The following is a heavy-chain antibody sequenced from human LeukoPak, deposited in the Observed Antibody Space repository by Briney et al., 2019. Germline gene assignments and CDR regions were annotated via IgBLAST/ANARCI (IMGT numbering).Heavy chain of an antibody. CDR2: ISSSGSYI. CDR1: GFTLSSYS. CDR3: ARDRNYLAPSYYYYGMDV. D-gene: IGHD3-10*01. Sequence: GGSLRLSCAVSGFTLSSYSMSWVRQAPGKGLEWVSSISSSGSYIYYGDSVKGRFIISRDNAKNSVYLQMNSLRAEDTAVYYCARDRNYLAPSYYYYGMDVWGQGTTVTVSS. J-gene: IGHJ6*02. V-gene: IGHV3-21*01.